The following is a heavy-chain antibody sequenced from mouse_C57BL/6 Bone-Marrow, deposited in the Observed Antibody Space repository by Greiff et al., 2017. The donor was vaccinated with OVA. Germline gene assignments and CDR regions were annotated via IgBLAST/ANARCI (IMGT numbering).Heavy chain of an antibody. V-gene: IGHV2-3*01. Sequence: QVQLQQSGPGLVAPSQSLSITCTVSGFSLTSSGVSWVRQPPGKGLEWLGVIWGDGSTNYHSALISRLSTSKDNYKSQVFLKLNSRQTDDTATYYCAKGGNYLHWYFDVWGTGTTVTVSA. J-gene: IGHJ1*03. CDR2: IWGDGST. D-gene: IGHD2-1*01. CDR1: GFSLTSSG. CDR3: AKGGNYLHWYFDV.